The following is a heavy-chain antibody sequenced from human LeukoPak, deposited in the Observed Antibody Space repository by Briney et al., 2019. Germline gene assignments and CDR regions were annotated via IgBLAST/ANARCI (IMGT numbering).Heavy chain of an antibody. Sequence: SETLSLTCTVSGGSISSYYWSWIRQPPGKGLEWIGYIYYSGSTNYNPSLKSRVTISVDTSKNQFSLKLSSVTAADTAVYYCAMYGGKGSPYYYYGMDVWGQGTTVTVSS. J-gene: IGHJ6*02. CDR2: IYYSGST. D-gene: IGHD4-23*01. V-gene: IGHV4-59*01. CDR1: GGSISSYY. CDR3: AMYGGKGSPYYYYGMDV.